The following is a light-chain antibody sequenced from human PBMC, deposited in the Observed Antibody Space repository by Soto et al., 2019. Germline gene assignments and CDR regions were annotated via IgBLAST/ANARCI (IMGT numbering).Light chain of an antibody. J-gene: IGKJ4*02. Sequence: DIQMTQSPSSVSASVGDRVTITCRASQGISSLLAWYQQKQGKATKILTHTASSVQSGGPSRFSGSGSGTDFTLTSSSLQPEDVATYYCHQANSFPLTFGGGTKVEIK. CDR2: TAS. V-gene: IGKV1-12*01. CDR1: QGISSL. CDR3: HQANSFPLT.